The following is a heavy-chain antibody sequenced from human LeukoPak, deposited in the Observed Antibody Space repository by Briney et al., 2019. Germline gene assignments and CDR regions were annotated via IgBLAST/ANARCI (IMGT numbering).Heavy chain of an antibody. V-gene: IGHV1-2*02. J-gene: IGHJ4*02. CDR1: GYTFTGYY. Sequence: ASVKVSCKASGYTFTGYYMHWVRQAPGQGLEWMGWINPNSGGTNYAQKFQGRVTMTRDTSISTAYMGLSRLRSDDTAVYYCARKVPSTIFGVVISLAFDYWGQGTLVTVSS. CDR3: ARKVPSTIFGVVISLAFDY. CDR2: INPNSGGT. D-gene: IGHD3-3*01.